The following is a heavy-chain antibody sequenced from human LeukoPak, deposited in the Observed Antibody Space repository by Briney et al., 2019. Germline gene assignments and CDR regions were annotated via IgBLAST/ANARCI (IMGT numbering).Heavy chain of an antibody. CDR1: GITFSNYW. CDR2: INQDSSEK. Sequence: GGSLGLSCAASGITFSNYWMSWVRQAPGKGLEWVANINQDSSEKYYVDSVKGRFTISRDNSKSTLYLQMNSLRAEDTGVYYCAKGSKVMGFITKYHYMDVWGKGTTVTISS. V-gene: IGHV3-7*01. J-gene: IGHJ6*03. CDR3: AKGSKVMGFITKYHYMDV. D-gene: IGHD3-22*01.